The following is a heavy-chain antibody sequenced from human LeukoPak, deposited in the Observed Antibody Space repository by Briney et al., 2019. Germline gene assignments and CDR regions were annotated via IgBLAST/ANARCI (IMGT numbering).Heavy chain of an antibody. J-gene: IGHJ4*02. CDR1: GFTFSNYD. CDR3: VRMVSGDS. D-gene: IGHD2-8*01. Sequence: GGSLRLSCAVSGFTFSNYDMNWARQAPGKGPEWVTTISASGINRYYADSAKGRFTISRDNSRNTLELQMNSLRGEDTAVYYCVRMVSGDSWGQGTLVTVTS. CDR2: ISASGINR. V-gene: IGHV3-23*01.